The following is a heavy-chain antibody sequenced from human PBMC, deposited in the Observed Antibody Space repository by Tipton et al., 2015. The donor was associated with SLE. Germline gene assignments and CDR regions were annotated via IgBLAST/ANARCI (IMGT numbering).Heavy chain of an antibody. CDR3: ARDGQLVGADFDY. Sequence: TLSLTCTVSGGSISSSSYYWGWIRQPPGKGLEWIGSIYYSGSTYYNPSLKSRVTISVDTSKNQFSLKLSSVTAADTAVYYCARDGQLVGADFDYWGQGTLVTVPS. V-gene: IGHV4-39*07. CDR1: GGSISSSSYY. J-gene: IGHJ4*02. D-gene: IGHD6-6*01. CDR2: IYYSGST.